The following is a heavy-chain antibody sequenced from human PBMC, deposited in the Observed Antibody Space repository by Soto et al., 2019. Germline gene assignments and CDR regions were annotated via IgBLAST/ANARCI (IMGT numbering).Heavy chain of an antibody. D-gene: IGHD1-20*01. Sequence: EVQLVESGGGLVQSGGSLRLSCTASGFSVSDHFMDWVRQTPGKGLEWLGQITNRATGDTTFYAASVKGRFTVSKDESRNSLYMKMNSLKTEDTAVYYCASSITQMLTDWGQGTLVAVAS. CDR2: ITNRATGDTT. CDR3: ASSITQMLTD. V-gene: IGHV3-72*01. J-gene: IGHJ4*02. CDR1: GFSVSDHF.